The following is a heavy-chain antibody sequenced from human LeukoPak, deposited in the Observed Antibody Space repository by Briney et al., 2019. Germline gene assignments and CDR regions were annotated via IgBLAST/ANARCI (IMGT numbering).Heavy chain of an antibody. CDR2: INDYTGNT. CDR3: ARGRIAKIVVVHSFHYGMDV. J-gene: IGHJ6*02. CDR1: GGSFTDYF. Sequence: SETLSLTCDVLGGSFTDYFWTWIRRSPRKGLEWIGEINDYTGNTNYNPSLNGRVSISLEKSKNQFSLELRSVTAADTAVYYCARGRIAKIVVVHSFHYGMDVWGQGTTVTVSS. V-gene: IGHV4-34*01. D-gene: IGHD3-22*01.